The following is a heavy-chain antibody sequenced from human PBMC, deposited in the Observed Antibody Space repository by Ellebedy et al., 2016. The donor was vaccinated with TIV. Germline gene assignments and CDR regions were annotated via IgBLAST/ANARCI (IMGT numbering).Heavy chain of an antibody. D-gene: IGHD3-10*01. CDR1: GGSISRTTYY. CDR3: ARHGWFGEFFTNWFDP. CDR2: IFYSGGT. V-gene: IGHV4-39*01. Sequence: SETLSLXXTVSGGSISRTTYYWGWIRQPPGKGLEWIGSIFYSGGTYYNPSLKSRVTMSIDTSKNQFSLKLSSVTAADTAIYSCARHGWFGEFFTNWFDPWGQGTLVTVSS. J-gene: IGHJ5*02.